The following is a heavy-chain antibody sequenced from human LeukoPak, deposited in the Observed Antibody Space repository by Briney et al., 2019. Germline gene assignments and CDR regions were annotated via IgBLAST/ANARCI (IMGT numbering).Heavy chain of an antibody. CDR1: GYTFSGYY. Sequence: ASVKVSCNASGYTFSGYYMHWVRQPPAQGLESMGWINSNSGARNYAPKFQGRVTFSRDNSISTTYMELSSLTSDDTAIYYCARGRGGATTGFDHWGQGTLVTVS. D-gene: IGHD1-26*01. J-gene: IGHJ4*02. V-gene: IGHV1-2*02. CDR2: INSNSGAR. CDR3: ARGRGGATTGFDH.